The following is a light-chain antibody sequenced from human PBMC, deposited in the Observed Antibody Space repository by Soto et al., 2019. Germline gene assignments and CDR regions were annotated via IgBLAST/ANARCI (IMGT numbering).Light chain of an antibody. V-gene: IGKV3-20*01. Sequence: EIILTQSPGTLSVSPGERATLSCRGSQSINREFLAWYQQKPGQAPRLLMFQTSTRASGVPDRFSGSGSGTDFTLTITGLGPEDSAVYYCQQYGDSPAYTFGQGTKLEI. J-gene: IGKJ2*01. CDR2: QTS. CDR1: QSINREF. CDR3: QQYGDSPAYT.